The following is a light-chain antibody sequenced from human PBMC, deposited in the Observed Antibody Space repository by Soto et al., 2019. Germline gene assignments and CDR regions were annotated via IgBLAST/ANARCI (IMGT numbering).Light chain of an antibody. V-gene: IGKV3-20*01. CDR2: EAS. CDR1: QSVSSY. Sequence: EIVMTQSPATLSVSPGERATLSCRASQSVSSYLAWYQQKPGQAPRLLIHEASNRATGIPARLSGSGSGTDFTLTISRLEPEDFAVYYCQQHGSSPITFGQGTRLEIK. CDR3: QQHGSSPIT. J-gene: IGKJ5*01.